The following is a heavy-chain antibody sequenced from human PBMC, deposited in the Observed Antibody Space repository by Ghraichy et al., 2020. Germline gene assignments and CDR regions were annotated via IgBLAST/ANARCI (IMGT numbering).Heavy chain of an antibody. CDR3: ARAPGAGRFFDY. CDR2: IYHSGST. V-gene: IGHV4-30-2*01. CDR1: GGSISSGGYS. Sequence: SETLSLTCAVSGGSISSGGYSWSWIRQPPGKGLEWIGYIYHSGSTYYNPSLKSRVTISVDRSKNQFSLKLSSVTAADTAVYYCARAPGAGRFFDYWGQGTLVTVSS. D-gene: IGHD3-16*01. J-gene: IGHJ4*02.